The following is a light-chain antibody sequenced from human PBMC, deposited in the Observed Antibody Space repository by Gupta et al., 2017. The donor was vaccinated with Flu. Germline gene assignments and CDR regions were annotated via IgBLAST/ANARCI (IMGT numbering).Light chain of an antibody. CDR1: QSLVYSDGNTY. V-gene: IGKV2-30*01. CDR2: KVS. CDR3: MQGKYWPRT. Sequence: DVVMTQSPLSLPVTLGQPASISCRSSQSLVYSDGNTYLSWFQQRPGQSPRRLIYKVSNRDSGVPDRFSGSGSGTDFTLKIRRVEAEDVGVYYCMQGKYWPRTFGQGTKVEIK. J-gene: IGKJ1*01.